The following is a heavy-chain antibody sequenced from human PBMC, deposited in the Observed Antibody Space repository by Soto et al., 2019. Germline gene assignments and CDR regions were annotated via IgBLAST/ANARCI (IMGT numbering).Heavy chain of an antibody. J-gene: IGHJ6*03. V-gene: IGHV3-23*01. Sequence: GGSLRLSCAASEFTFSSYAMGWVRQAPGKGLEWVSAISGPGGSTYYADSVRGRFTISRDNSKNTVYLQMDSLRAEETAVYYCAKAGYCSSATCAARYYYMDVWGKGTTVTVSS. CDR2: ISGPGGST. D-gene: IGHD2-2*01. CDR3: AKAGYCSSATCAARYYYMDV. CDR1: EFTFSSYA.